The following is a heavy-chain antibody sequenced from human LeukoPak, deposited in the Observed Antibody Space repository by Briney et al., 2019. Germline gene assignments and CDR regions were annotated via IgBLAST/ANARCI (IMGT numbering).Heavy chain of an antibody. CDR1: GYSISSGYY. Sequence: SETLSLTCAVSGYSISSGYYCGWIRQPPGKGLEWVGSMYHTGSTSYNPSLKSRVTISVDTSKNQFSLKLSSVTAADTAVYYCARVRVEMTTNDAFDIWGQGTMVTVSS. V-gene: IGHV4-38-2*01. J-gene: IGHJ3*02. CDR3: ARVRVEMTTNDAFDI. D-gene: IGHD5-24*01. CDR2: MYHTGST.